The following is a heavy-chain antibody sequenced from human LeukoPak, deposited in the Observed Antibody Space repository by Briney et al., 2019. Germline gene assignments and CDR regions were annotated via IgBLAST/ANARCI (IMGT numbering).Heavy chain of an antibody. J-gene: IGHJ4*02. V-gene: IGHV4-34*01. CDR1: GGSFSGYY. CDR2: INHSGST. CDR3: ARLIGTRPPFDY. Sequence: PSATLSVTCAVYGGSFSGYYWSWIRQPPGKGLEWIGEINHSGSTNYNPSLKSRVTISVDTSKNQFSLKLSSVTAADTAVYYCARLIGTRPPFDYWGQGTLVTVSS.